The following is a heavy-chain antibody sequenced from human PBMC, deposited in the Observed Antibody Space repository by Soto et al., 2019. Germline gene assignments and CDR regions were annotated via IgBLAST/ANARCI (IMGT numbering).Heavy chain of an antibody. CDR3: ARAGHSSSSEGANWFDP. Sequence: SETLSLTCTVSGGSISSGGYYWSWIRQHPGKGLEWIGYIYYSGSTYFNPSLKSRLTISVDTSKNQCSLQLSSVTAADTAVYYGARAGHSSSSEGANWFDPWGQGTLVTVSS. CDR2: IYYSGST. D-gene: IGHD6-6*01. V-gene: IGHV4-31*03. J-gene: IGHJ5*02. CDR1: GGSISSGGYY.